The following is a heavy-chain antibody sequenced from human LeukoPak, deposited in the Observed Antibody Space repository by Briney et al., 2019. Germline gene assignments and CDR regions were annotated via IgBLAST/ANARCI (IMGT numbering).Heavy chain of an antibody. CDR2: INHSGST. D-gene: IGHD3-22*01. Sequence: NPSETLSLTCAVYGGSFNGYYWSWIRQPPGKGLEWIGEINHSGSTNYNPSLKSRVTISVDTSKNQFSLKLSSVTAADTAVYYCARRLTTYYYDSSGHTGYYFDYWGQGTLVTVSS. J-gene: IGHJ4*02. V-gene: IGHV4-34*01. CDR1: GGSFNGYY. CDR3: ARRLTTYYYDSSGHTGYYFDY.